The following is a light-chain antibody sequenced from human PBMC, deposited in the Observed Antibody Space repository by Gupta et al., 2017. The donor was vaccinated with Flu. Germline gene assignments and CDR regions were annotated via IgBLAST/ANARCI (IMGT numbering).Light chain of an antibody. Sequence: DIQMTQSPSSLSASVGDRVTITCQASQDISNYLNWYQQKPGKAPKPLIYDASNLETGVPSRFSGSGSGTDFTFTISSLQPEDIATYYCQQSRTFGQGTKVEIK. V-gene: IGKV1-33*01. J-gene: IGKJ1*01. CDR2: DAS. CDR1: QDISNY. CDR3: QQSRT.